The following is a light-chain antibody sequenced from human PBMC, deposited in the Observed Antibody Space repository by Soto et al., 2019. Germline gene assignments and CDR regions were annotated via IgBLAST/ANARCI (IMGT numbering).Light chain of an antibody. V-gene: IGKV3-15*01. Sequence: EIVMTQSPATLSVSPGERATLSCRASQSVSSNLAWYQQIPGQAPRLLIYGASTRATGIPDRFSGSGSATEFTLTISSLQSEDFALYYCQQYDNWPPLTFGGGTKVEIK. CDR2: GAS. CDR1: QSVSSN. CDR3: QQYDNWPPLT. J-gene: IGKJ4*01.